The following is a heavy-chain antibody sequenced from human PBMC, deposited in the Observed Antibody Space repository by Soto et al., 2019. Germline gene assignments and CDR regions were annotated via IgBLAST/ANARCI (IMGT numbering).Heavy chain of an antibody. CDR3: AKDGRYPSDYFHY. J-gene: IGHJ4*02. V-gene: IGHV3-23*01. Sequence: EVQLLESGGGLVQPGGSLRLSCAASGFTLNNYGMSWVRQAPGKGLEWVAAISPNGQGIYYADSVTGRVIISKDKSKNTVFLHMDSMTGDETAVYDCAKDGRYPSDYFHYWGQGTLVTVSS. CDR2: ISPNGQGI. CDR1: GFTLNNYG. D-gene: IGHD6-19*01.